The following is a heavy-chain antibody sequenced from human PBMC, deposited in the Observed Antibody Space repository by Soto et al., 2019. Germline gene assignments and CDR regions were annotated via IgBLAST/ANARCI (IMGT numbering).Heavy chain of an antibody. CDR1: GGSISSGGYY. CDR3: ARVLLPPDKYCSGGSCYAGWFDP. Sequence: QVQLQESGPGLVKPSQTLSLTCTVSGGSISSGGYYWSWIRQHPEKGLEWIGYIYYSGSTYYNPSLKSRVTISVDTSKNQFSLKLSSVTAADTAVYYCARVLLPPDKYCSGGSCYAGWFDPWGQGTLVTVSS. J-gene: IGHJ5*02. D-gene: IGHD2-15*01. CDR2: IYYSGST. V-gene: IGHV4-31*03.